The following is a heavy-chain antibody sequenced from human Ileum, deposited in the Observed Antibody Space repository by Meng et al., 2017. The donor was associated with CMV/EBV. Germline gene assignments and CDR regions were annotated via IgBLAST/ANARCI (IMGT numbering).Heavy chain of an antibody. Sequence: AASGFTFSGHWMHWVRQAPGKGLVWVSRIRSDGSSINSADSVKGRFTISRDNAKNTLYLQMSSLRTEDTAVYYCTKGVNAAYGLFDYWGQGALVTVSS. CDR2: IRSDGSSI. D-gene: IGHD4-17*01. CDR1: GFTFSGHW. CDR3: TKGVNAAYGLFDY. J-gene: IGHJ4*02. V-gene: IGHV3-74*01.